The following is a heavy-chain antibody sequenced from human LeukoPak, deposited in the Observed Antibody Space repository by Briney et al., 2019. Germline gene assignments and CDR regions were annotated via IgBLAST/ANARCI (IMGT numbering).Heavy chain of an antibody. V-gene: IGHV3-30*18. J-gene: IGHJ4*02. CDR1: GFTFSSYG. CDR3: AKDDGRWLQIDY. D-gene: IGHD5-24*01. Sequence: PGGSLRLSCAASGFTFSSYGMHWVRQAPGKGLEWVAVISYDGSNKYYADSVKGRFTISRDNSQNTLYLQMNSLRAEDTAVYYCAKDDGRWLQIDYWGQGTLVTVSS. CDR2: ISYDGSNK.